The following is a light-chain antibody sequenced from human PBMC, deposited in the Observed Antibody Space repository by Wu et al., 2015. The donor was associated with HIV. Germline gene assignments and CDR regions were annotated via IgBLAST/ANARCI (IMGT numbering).Light chain of an antibody. Sequence: EGAPSPAGPVXVLIATLSLVPAETWPRLPRLLIYDTSNRATGISDRFTGSGSGTDFTLTISRLEPEDFAVYYCQQYGSSPVTFGGGTKVEIK. CDR3: QQYGSSPVT. V-gene: IGKV3-20*01. CDR1: XVLIAT. J-gene: IGKJ4*01. CDR2: DTS.